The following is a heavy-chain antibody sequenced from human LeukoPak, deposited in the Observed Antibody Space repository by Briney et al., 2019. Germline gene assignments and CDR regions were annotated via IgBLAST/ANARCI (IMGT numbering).Heavy chain of an antibody. CDR1: GFTFDDYG. Sequence: PGGSLRLSCAASGFTFDDYGMSWVRQAPGKGLEWVSGINRNGGSTGYADSVKGRFTISRDNAKNSLYLQMNSLRAEDTALYYCARVVLRFSSYYFDNWGQRTLVTVSS. D-gene: IGHD3-3*01. CDR2: INRNGGST. V-gene: IGHV3-20*04. J-gene: IGHJ4*02. CDR3: ARVVLRFSSYYFDN.